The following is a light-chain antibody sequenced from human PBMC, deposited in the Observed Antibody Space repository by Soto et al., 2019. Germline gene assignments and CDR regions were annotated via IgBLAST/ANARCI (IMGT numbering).Light chain of an antibody. Sequence: DIQLTQSPSFLSASVGDRVTVTCRASQGINSYLAWYQQKPGKAPKLLIYTASTLESGVPSRFSGSGSGTEYTLTITSLQPEDFAASNCQQPYTFPLSVGGRTKVEIK. CDR1: QGINSY. CDR3: QQPYTFPLS. J-gene: IGKJ4*01. V-gene: IGKV1-9*01. CDR2: TAS.